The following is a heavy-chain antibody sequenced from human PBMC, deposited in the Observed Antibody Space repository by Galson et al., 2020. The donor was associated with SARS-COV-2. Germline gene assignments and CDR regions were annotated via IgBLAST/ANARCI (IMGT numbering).Heavy chain of an antibody. CDR2: MRPDGSDK. D-gene: IGHD3-3*01. J-gene: IGHJ4*02. CDR1: GFTFSTYW. Sequence: GESLKISCAASGFTFSTYWISWVRQAPGKGLEWVANMRPDGSDKYYVDSVKGRFTISRDNAKNSLYLQLNSLRAEDTAVYYCARHDFWDGVVQLDYWGQGTLVTVSS. CDR3: ARHDFWDGVVQLDY. V-gene: IGHV3-7*03.